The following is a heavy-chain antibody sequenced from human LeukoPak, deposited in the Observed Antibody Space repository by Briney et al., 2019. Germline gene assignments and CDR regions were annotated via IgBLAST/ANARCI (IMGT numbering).Heavy chain of an antibody. V-gene: IGHV3-30-3*01. CDR3: ARVRDCGGGSCFSYLDY. Sequence: PGRSLRLSCAASGFTFSSYAMHWVRQAPGKGLEWVAVISYDGSNKYYADSVKGRFTISRDNSKNTLYLQMNSLRAEDTAVYYCARVRDCGGGSCFSYLDYWGQGTLVTVSS. CDR2: ISYDGSNK. CDR1: GFTFSSYA. J-gene: IGHJ4*02. D-gene: IGHD2-15*01.